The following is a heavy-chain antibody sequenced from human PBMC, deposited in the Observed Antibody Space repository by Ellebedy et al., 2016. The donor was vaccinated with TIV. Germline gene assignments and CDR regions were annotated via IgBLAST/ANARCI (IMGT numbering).Heavy chain of an antibody. Sequence: MPSETLSLTCTVSGASISTSDYYWGWVRPPPGKGLELIGNIYYSGNTYYNPSLESPVTISLDTSKGQFSLQLSPVTAADTAVYYCARKIRTGNVGRGYCDLWGRGTPVTVSS. V-gene: IGHV4-39*07. CDR2: IYYSGNT. CDR3: ARKIRTGNVGRGYCDL. J-gene: IGHJ2*01. D-gene: IGHD1-1*01. CDR1: GASISTSDYY.